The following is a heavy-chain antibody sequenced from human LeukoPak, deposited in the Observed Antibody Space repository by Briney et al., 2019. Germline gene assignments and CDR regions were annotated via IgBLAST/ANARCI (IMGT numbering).Heavy chain of an antibody. CDR2: ISYDGSNK. CDR3: AKSKEVYDYVWGSYRQYYYYYGMDV. J-gene: IGHJ6*02. V-gene: IGHV3-30*18. D-gene: IGHD3-16*02. CDR1: GFTFSSYG. Sequence: GRSLRLSCAASGFTFSSYGMHRVRQAPGKGLEWVAVISYDGSNKYYADSVKGRFTISRDNSKNTLYLQMNSLRAEDTAVYYCAKSKEVYDYVWGSYRQYYYYYGMDVWGQGTTVTVSS.